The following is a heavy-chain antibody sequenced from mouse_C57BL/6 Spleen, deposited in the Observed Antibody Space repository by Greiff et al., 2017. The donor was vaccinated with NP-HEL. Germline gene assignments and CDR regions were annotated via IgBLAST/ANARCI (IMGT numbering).Heavy chain of an antibody. CDR1: GYSITSGYD. CDR2: ISYSGST. D-gene: IGHD3-3*01. Sequence: DVQLQESGPGMVKPSQSLSLTCTVTGYSITSGYDWHWIRHFPGNKLEWMGYISYSGSTNYKPSLKSRISITHDTSKNHLFLKLNSVTTEDTATYYCARWDSSLYYYAMDYWGQGTSVTVSS. CDR3: ARWDSSLYYYAMDY. V-gene: IGHV3-1*01. J-gene: IGHJ4*01.